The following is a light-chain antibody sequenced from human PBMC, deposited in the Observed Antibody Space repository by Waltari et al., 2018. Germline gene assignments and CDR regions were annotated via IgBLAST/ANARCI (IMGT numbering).Light chain of an antibody. V-gene: IGKV1-39*01. J-gene: IGKJ2*01. CDR1: QSISSY. CDR2: AAS. Sequence: DIQMTQSQSSLSASVADRVTITCRASQSISSYLNWYQQKPGKAPKLLIYAASSLQSGVPSRFSGSGSGTDFTLTISSLQPEDFATYYCQQSYSTPYTFGQGTKLEI. CDR3: QQSYSTPYT.